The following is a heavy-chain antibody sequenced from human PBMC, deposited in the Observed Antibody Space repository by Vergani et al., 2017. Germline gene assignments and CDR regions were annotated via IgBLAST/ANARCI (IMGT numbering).Heavy chain of an antibody. Sequence: QVQLQQWGAGLLKPSETLSLTCAVYGGSFSGYYWSWIRQPPGKGLEWIGEINHSGSTNYNPSLKSRVTISVDTSKNQFSLKLSSVXAADTAVYYCARGSLFDPWGQGTLVTVSS. CDR2: INHSGST. CDR3: ARGSLFDP. V-gene: IGHV4-34*01. CDR1: GGSFSGYY. J-gene: IGHJ5*02.